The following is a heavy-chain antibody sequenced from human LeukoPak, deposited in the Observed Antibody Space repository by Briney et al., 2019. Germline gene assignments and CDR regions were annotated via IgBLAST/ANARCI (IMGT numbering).Heavy chain of an antibody. J-gene: IGHJ5*02. CDR2: IRDSGDRT. CDR1: GFTLNLYA. Sequence: GGSLRLSCAAPGFTLNLYAMSWVRQAPGKGLEWVSTIRDSGDRTFYADSVKGRFTISRDSSKKTVYLQMNSLGAEDTAVYFCATVDLGPNGESFATWGRGTQVTVPA. CDR3: ATVDLGPNGESFAT. V-gene: IGHV3-23*01. D-gene: IGHD1-1*01.